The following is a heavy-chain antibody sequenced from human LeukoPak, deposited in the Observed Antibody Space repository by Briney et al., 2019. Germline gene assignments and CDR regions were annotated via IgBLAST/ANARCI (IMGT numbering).Heavy chain of an antibody. J-gene: IGHJ4*02. CDR3: ARDTTAAFFFDY. CDR1: GGSISSYY. V-gene: IGHV4-59*01. D-gene: IGHD1-14*01. Sequence: PSETLSLTCTVSGGSISSYYWSWIRQPPGKGLEWIGYIYYSGSTNYNPSPKSRVTISVDTSKNQFSLKLSSVTAADTAVYYCARDTTAAFFFDYWGQGTLVTVSS. CDR2: IYYSGST.